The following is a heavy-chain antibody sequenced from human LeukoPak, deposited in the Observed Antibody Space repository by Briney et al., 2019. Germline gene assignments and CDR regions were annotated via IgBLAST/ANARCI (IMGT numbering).Heavy chain of an antibody. CDR3: AKVARALYSSSWDPFDY. D-gene: IGHD6-13*01. V-gene: IGHV3-48*01. CDR2: ISSSSSTI. CDR1: GFTFSSYS. Sequence: GGSLRLSCAASGFTFSSYSMNWVRQAPGKGLEWVSYISSSSSTIYYADSVKGRFTISRDNAKNSLYLQMNSLRAEDTAVYYCAKVARALYSSSWDPFDYWGQGTLVTVSS. J-gene: IGHJ4*02.